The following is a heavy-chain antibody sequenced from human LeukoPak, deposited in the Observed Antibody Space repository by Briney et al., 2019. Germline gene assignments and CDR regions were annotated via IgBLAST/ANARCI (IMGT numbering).Heavy chain of an antibody. CDR2: IYNSGST. V-gene: IGHV4-30-4*07. D-gene: IGHD2-15*01. CDR3: GKEGGNWCGGSCYSGAFYN. Sequence: SETLSLTCAVSGGSISSGTYSWTWMRQPPGKGLEWIGYIYNSGSTFNNPSLNSRVTISVDTSKNQFSLKLSSVTAADTAMYYRGKEGGNWCGGSCYSGAFYNLGQGTLVNVPS. CDR1: GGSISSGTYS. J-gene: IGHJ3*02.